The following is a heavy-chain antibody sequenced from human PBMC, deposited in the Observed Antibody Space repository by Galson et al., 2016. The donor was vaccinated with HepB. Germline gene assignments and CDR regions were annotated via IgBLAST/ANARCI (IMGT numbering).Heavy chain of an antibody. CDR1: GLTFNSYG. D-gene: IGHD3-22*01. Sequence: SLRLSCAGSGLTFNSYGMHWVRKAPGKGLEWVAAISYDGTNKYYGDSVKGRFVISRDNSKKTHYLEMNILRPEDTAVYYCARDPSGITLIVAAIGYYYGMDAWGPGTTVTVSS. CDR2: ISYDGTNK. J-gene: IGHJ6*02. CDR3: ARDPSGITLIVAAIGYYYGMDA. V-gene: IGHV3-30*09.